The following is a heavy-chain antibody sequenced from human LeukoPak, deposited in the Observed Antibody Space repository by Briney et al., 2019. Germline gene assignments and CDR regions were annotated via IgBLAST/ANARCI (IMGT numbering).Heavy chain of an antibody. CDR3: ATKGIYGDPSGN. CDR2: ISDSGGRT. V-gene: IGHV3-23*01. J-gene: IGHJ4*02. D-gene: IGHD4-17*01. Sequence: PGGSLRLSCAASGFTFSSYAMSCVREAPGKGLEWASSISDSGGRTYYADSVKGRFTISRDNSKNTRYLQMNSLRAEDTALYYCATKGIYGDPSGNWGQGTLVTVSS. CDR1: GFTFSSYA.